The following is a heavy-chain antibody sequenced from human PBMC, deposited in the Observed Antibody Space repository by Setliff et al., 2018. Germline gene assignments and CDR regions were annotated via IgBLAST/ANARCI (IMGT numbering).Heavy chain of an antibody. CDR1: GYTFTSYY. J-gene: IGHJ3*02. D-gene: IGHD5-12*01. V-gene: IGHV1-46*01. CDR2: INPSGGST. Sequence: ASVKVSCKASGYTFTSYYMHWVRQAPGQGLEWMGIINPSGGSTSYAQKFQGRVTMTRDTSTSTVYRELSSLRSEDTAVYYCARVSGPLTLDGPVDIVARGLDAFDIWGQGTMVTVAS. CDR3: ARVSGPLTLDGPVDIVARGLDAFDI.